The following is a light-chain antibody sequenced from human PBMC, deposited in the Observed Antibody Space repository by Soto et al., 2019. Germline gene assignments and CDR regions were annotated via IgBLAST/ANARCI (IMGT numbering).Light chain of an antibody. J-gene: IGLJ6*01. CDR1: SSDVGGYNY. CDR3: SSYGAVGPFV. V-gene: IGLV2-14*01. CDR2: EVS. Sequence: QSALTQPASVSGSPGQSIAISCTGTSSDVGGYNYVSWYQQLPGKAPKLLISEVSNRPSGVSHRFSGSKSGNTASLTISGLQAEDEAYYYCSSYGAVGPFVFGTGTKLTVL.